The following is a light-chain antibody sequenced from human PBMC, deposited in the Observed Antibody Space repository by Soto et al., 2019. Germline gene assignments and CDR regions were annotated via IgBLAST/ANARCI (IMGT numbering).Light chain of an antibody. CDR3: HQRQSWPRT. V-gene: IGKV3-15*01. Sequence: EIVMTQSPATLSVSPGETATLSCRASQSLTSYLAWYQQKPDQAPRLLIYGISTRATDIPARFSGSGSGTEFTLTISDVQPEDFALYYCHQRQSWPRTFGQGTKVDIK. CDR2: GIS. J-gene: IGKJ1*01. CDR1: QSLTSY.